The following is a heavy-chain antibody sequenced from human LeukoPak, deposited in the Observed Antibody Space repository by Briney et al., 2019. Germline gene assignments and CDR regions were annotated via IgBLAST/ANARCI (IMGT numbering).Heavy chain of an antibody. Sequence: GGSLRLSCAASGFTFSNCWMHWVRQAPGKGLVWVSRINSDGSNTNYADSVKGRFTISRDNTKNTLYLQMNSLRAEDTAVYYYARGKYYYHAPDYWGQGTLVTVSS. V-gene: IGHV3-74*01. D-gene: IGHD3-10*01. J-gene: IGHJ4*02. CDR2: INSDGSNT. CDR1: GFTFSNCW. CDR3: ARGKYYYHAPDY.